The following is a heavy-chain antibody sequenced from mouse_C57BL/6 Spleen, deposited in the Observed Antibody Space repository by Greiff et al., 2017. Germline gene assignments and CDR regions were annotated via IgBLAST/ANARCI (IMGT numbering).Heavy chain of an antibody. CDR2: IDPEDGET. J-gene: IGHJ4*01. D-gene: IGHD4-1*01. CDR3: ARPLGPWDGGYAMDY. CDR1: GLNIKDYY. Sequence: VHVKQSGAELVKPGASVKLSCTASGLNIKDYYMHWVKQRTEQVLAWIGRIDPEDGETKYAPQFQGKATITADTSSNTADLQLSSLTSEDTAVYYCARPLGPWDGGYAMDYWGQGTSVTVSS. V-gene: IGHV14-2*01.